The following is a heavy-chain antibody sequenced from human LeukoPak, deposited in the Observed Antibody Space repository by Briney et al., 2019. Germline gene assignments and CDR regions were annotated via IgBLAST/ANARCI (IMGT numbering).Heavy chain of an antibody. Sequence: GGSLRLSCVASGFTFSSYEMNWVRQAPGKGLEWVSYISSSGSTIYYADSVKGRFTISRDNAKNSLYLQMNSLRAEDTAVYYCARDGWELHDAFDIWGQGTMVTVSS. J-gene: IGHJ3*02. V-gene: IGHV3-48*03. CDR3: ARDGWELHDAFDI. CDR2: ISSSGSTI. D-gene: IGHD1-26*01. CDR1: GFTFSSYE.